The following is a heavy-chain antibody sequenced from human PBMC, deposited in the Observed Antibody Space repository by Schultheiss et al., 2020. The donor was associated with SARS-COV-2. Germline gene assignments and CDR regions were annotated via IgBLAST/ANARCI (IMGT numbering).Heavy chain of an antibody. CDR3: ARAGNYYGSGSYPDQFDY. CDR1: GGSISSYY. J-gene: IGHJ4*02. V-gene: IGHV4-39*07. D-gene: IGHD3-10*01. Sequence: SETLSLTCTVSGGSISSYYWGWIRQPPGKGLEWIGSFYYSGSTYYNPSLKSRVTISVDTSKNQFSLKLSSVTAADTAVYYCARAGNYYGSGSYPDQFDYWGQGTLVTVSS. CDR2: FYYSGST.